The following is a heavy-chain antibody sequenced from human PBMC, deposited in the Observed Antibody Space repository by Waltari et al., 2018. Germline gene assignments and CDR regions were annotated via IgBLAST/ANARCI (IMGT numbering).Heavy chain of an antibody. CDR3: ARAAWGRNGLDI. D-gene: IGHD2-8*01. V-gene: IGHV3-74*01. Sequence: EVQLVESGGGLVQPGGSLRLSCAASGFTFSSNWMHWVRHAPGKGLVWVSRINGDGDTTNYADAVKGRFTISRDNAKNTLYLEMNSLRAEDMAVYYCARAAWGRNGLDIWGHGTMVTVSS. CDR1: GFTFSSNW. CDR2: INGDGDTT. J-gene: IGHJ3*02.